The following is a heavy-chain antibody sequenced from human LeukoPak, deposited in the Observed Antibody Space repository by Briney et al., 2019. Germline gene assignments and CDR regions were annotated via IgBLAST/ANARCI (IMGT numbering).Heavy chain of an antibody. CDR1: GFTFSRYG. CDR3: ARAWSRVDPFDM. J-gene: IGHJ3*02. D-gene: IGHD2-8*02. CDR2: ISGSSSTI. Sequence: GGSLRLSCAASGFTFSRYGMNWVRQAPGKGLEWLSYISGSSSTIYCADSVKGRFTISRDNAKNSLYLQMNSLRAEDTAVYYCARAWSRVDPFDMWGQGTMVTVSS. V-gene: IGHV3-48*04.